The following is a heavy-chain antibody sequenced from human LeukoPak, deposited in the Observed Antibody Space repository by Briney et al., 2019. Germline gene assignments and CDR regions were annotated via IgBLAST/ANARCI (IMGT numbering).Heavy chain of an antibody. CDR1: GYTFTSYY. V-gene: IGHV1-46*01. J-gene: IGHJ5*02. D-gene: IGHD2-8*01. CDR3: ARDRAIDILLMVYGRGYWFDP. CDR2: INPSGGST. Sequence: GASVKVSCEASGYTFTSYYMHWVRQAPGQGLEWMGIINPSGGSTSYAQKFQGRVTMTRDMSTSTVYMELSSLTSEDTAVYYCARDRAIDILLMVYGRGYWFDPWGQGTLVTVSS.